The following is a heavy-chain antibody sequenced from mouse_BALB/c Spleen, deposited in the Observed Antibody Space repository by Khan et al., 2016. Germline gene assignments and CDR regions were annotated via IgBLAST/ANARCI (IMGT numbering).Heavy chain of an antibody. V-gene: IGHV1-9*01. CDR2: ILPGSGST. J-gene: IGHJ4*01. CDR1: GYTFSSYW. D-gene: IGHD2-4*01. Sequence: QVQLKEPGAELMKPGASVKISCKATGYTFSSYWVAWVKQRPGHGLEWIGEILPGSGSTNYNEKFKGKATFTADTSSNTAYMQLSSLTSEDSAVYYCARGTMSYTWDYWGQGTSATVSS. CDR3: ARGTMSYTWDY.